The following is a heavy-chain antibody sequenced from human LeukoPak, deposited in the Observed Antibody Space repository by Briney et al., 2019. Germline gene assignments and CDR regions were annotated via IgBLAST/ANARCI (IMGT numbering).Heavy chain of an antibody. CDR2: ISYDGSNK. D-gene: IGHD4-17*01. Sequence: PGGCLRLSCAASGFTFSSYGMHWVRQAPGKGLEWVAVISYDGSNKYYADSVKGRFTISRDNSKNTLYLQMNSLRAEDAAVYYCAKVARESTVIDYWGQGTLVTVSS. V-gene: IGHV3-30*18. CDR1: GFTFSSYG. CDR3: AKVARESTVIDY. J-gene: IGHJ4*02.